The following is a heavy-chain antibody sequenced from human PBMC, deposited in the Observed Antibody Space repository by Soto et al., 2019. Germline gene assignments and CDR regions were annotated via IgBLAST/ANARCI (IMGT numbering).Heavy chain of an antibody. CDR1: GYTFTSYG. CDR2: ISAYNGNI. V-gene: IGHV1-18*01. CDR3: ARDRVDILTGYYLFDY. D-gene: IGHD3-9*01. J-gene: IGHJ4*02. Sequence: GASVKVSCKASGYTFTSYGISWVRQAPGQGLEWMGWISAYNGNINYAQKLQGRVTMTTDTSTSTAYMELRSLRSDDTAVYYCARDRVDILTGYYLFDYWGQGTLVTVSS.